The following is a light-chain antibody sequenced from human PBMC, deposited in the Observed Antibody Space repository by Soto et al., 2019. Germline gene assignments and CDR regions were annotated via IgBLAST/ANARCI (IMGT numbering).Light chain of an antibody. CDR2: EVS. J-gene: IGLJ2*01. V-gene: IGLV2-8*01. CDR1: SSDVGGYNY. Sequence: QSVLTQPPSASGSPGQSVTISCTGTSSDVGGYNYVSWYQHHPGKAPKVMIYEVSKRPSGVPDRFSGSKSGNTASLTVSGLQAEYEADYYCSSYAGSNGVVFGGGTKLTVL. CDR3: SSYAGSNGVV.